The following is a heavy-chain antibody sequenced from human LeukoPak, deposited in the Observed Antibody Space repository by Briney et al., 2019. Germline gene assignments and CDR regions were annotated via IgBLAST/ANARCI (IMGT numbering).Heavy chain of an antibody. D-gene: IGHD6-19*01. CDR1: GFTFSSYS. V-gene: IGHV3-21*01. Sequence: GGSLRLSCAASGFTFSSYSMNWIRQAPGKGLEWVSSISSSSSYIYYADSVKGRFTISRDNAKNSLYLQMNSLRAEDTAVYYCARDLGGWLPMYYFDYWGQGTLVTVSS. CDR2: ISSSSSYI. CDR3: ARDLGGWLPMYYFDY. J-gene: IGHJ4*02.